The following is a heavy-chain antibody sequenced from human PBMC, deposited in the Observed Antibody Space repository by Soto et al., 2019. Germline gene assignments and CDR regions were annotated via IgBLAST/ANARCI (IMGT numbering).Heavy chain of an antibody. CDR1: GYTFTGYY. Sequence: QVQLVQSGAEVKKPGASVKVSCKASGYTFTGYYLHWVRQAPGQGLEWMGWINPHSGGTNYAQKFQGRVTMTRDTSISTAYRELSRLRSDDTAAYYCARESISAAVGYWGQGTLVTVSS. D-gene: IGHD6-13*01. CDR3: ARESISAAVGY. CDR2: INPHSGGT. V-gene: IGHV1-2*02. J-gene: IGHJ4*02.